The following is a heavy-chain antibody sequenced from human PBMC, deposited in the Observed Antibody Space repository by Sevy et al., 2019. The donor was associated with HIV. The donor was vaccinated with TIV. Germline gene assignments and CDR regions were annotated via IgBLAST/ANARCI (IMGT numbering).Heavy chain of an antibody. CDR2: ISAYNGNT. CDR3: ARDPCSGGSCYSGNYYYGMDV. V-gene: IGHV1-18*01. J-gene: IGHJ6*02. CDR1: GYTFTSYG. Sequence: ASVKVSCKASGYTFTSYGISWVRQAPGQGLEWMGWISAYNGNTNYAQKLQGRVTMTTDTSTSTAYMELRSLRSDDTAVYYCARDPCSGGSCYSGNYYYGMDVWGQGTTVTVSS. D-gene: IGHD2-15*01.